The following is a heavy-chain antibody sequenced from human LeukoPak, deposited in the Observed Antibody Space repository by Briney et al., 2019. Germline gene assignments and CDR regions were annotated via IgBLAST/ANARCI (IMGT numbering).Heavy chain of an antibody. CDR1: GGSFSGYY. CDR2: INHSGST. D-gene: IGHD3-22*01. Sequence: KTSETLSLTCAVYGGSFSGYYWSWIRQPPGKGLEWIGEINHSGSTNYNPSLKSRVTISIDTSKNQFSLKLTSVTAADTAVYYCAGPLLTYYSDSSAYSWGQGTLVTVSS. J-gene: IGHJ4*02. V-gene: IGHV4-34*01. CDR3: AGPLLTYYSDSSAYS.